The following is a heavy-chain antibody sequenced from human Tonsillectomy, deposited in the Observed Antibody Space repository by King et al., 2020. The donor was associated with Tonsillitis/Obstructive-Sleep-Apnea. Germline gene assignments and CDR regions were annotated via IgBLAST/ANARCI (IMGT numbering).Heavy chain of an antibody. Sequence: QLQESGPGLVKPSETLSLTCTVSGGSISSYYWSWIRQPPGKGLEWIGYIYYSGSTNYNPSLKSRVTISVDTSKNQFSLKLSSVTAADTAVYYCARVPTTRGGGYYYGMDVWGQGTTVTVSS. CDR2: IYYSGST. J-gene: IGHJ6*02. D-gene: IGHD4-17*01. V-gene: IGHV4-59*01. CDR1: GGSISSYY. CDR3: ARVPTTRGGGYYYGMDV.